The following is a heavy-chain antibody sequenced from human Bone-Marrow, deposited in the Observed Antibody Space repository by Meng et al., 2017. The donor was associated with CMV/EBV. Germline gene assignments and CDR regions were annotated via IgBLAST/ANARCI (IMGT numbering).Heavy chain of an antibody. D-gene: IGHD2-8*01. CDR1: GGTFSSYA. V-gene: IGHV1-69*05. Sequence: SVKVSCKASGGTFSSYAISWVRQAPGQGLEWMGGIIPIFGTANYAQKFQGRVTITTDESTSIAYMELSSLRSEDTAVYYCASGDCTNGVCYNWDYWGQGTLVTVSS. CDR2: IIPIFGTA. CDR3: ASGDCTNGVCYNWDY. J-gene: IGHJ4*02.